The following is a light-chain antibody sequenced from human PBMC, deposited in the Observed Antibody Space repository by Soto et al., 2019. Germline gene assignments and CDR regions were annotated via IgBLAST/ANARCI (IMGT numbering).Light chain of an antibody. CDR3: QQYYSYPWT. Sequence: DIQMTQSPSTLSASVRDRVTITCRASQSIRSWLAWYQQKPGKAPKQLIYKASSLESGVPSRFSGSGSGTEFTLTISNLQPDDSATYYCQQYYSYPWTSGQGTKVKIK. V-gene: IGKV1-5*03. CDR1: QSIRSW. CDR2: KAS. J-gene: IGKJ1*01.